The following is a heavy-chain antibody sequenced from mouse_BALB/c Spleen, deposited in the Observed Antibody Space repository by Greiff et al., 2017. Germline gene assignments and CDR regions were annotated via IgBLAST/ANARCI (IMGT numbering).Heavy chain of an antibody. CDR3: ARHDDGYYGPFDY. Sequence: EVKVVESGGGLVKPGGSLKLSCAASGFAFSSYDMSWVRQTPEKRLEWVAYISSGGGSTYYPDTVKGRFTISRDNAKNTLYLQMSSLKSEDTAMYYCARHDDGYYGPFDYWGQGTTLTVSS. CDR2: ISSGGGST. J-gene: IGHJ2*01. CDR1: GFAFSSYD. V-gene: IGHV5-12-1*01. D-gene: IGHD2-3*01.